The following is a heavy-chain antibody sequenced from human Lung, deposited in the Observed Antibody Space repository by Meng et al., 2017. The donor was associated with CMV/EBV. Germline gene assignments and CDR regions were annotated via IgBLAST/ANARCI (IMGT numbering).Heavy chain of an antibody. Sequence: GESLKISCAASGFTFDDHAMHWVRQRPGKGLEWVSLITWDGGNTYYADSVKGRFTISRDNSKNSLYLQMNSLRTEDTALYYCAKDGSDSSLGGLDPWGQGTLVTVSS. CDR2: ITWDGGNT. D-gene: IGHD2-15*01. V-gene: IGHV3-43D*03. J-gene: IGHJ5*02. CDR3: AKDGSDSSLGGLDP. CDR1: GFTFDDHA.